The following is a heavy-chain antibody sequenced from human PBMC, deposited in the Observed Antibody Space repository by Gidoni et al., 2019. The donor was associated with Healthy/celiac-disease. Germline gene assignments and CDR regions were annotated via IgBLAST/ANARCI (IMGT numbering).Heavy chain of an antibody. CDR2: ISYDGSNK. Sequence: QVQLVESGGGVVQPGRSLRLSCAASGFTFSSYGMHWVRQAPGKGLEWVAVISYDGSNKYYADSVKGRFTISRDNSKNTLYLQMNSLRAEDTAVYYCASSSLRLGELSPLDYWGQGTLVTVSS. CDR1: GFTFSSYG. J-gene: IGHJ4*02. D-gene: IGHD3-16*02. V-gene: IGHV3-30*03. CDR3: ASSSLRLGELSPLDY.